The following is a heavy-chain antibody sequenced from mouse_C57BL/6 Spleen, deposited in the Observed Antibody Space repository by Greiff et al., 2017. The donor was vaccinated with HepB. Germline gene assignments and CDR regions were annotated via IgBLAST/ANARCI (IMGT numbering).Heavy chain of an antibody. V-gene: IGHV5-17*01. D-gene: IGHD1-1*01. CDR1: GFTFSDYG. J-gene: IGHJ3*01. CDR2: ISSGSSTI. Sequence: EVKLEESGGGLVKPGGSLKLSCAASGFTFSDYGMHWVRQAPEKGLEWVAYISSGSSTIYYADTVKGRFTISRDNAKNTLFLQMTSLRSEDTAMYYCARRDYYGSSRGFAYWGQGTLVTVSA. CDR3: ARRDYYGSSRGFAY.